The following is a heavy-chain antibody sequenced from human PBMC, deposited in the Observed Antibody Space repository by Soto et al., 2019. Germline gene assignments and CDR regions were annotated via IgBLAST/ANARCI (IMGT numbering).Heavy chain of an antibody. J-gene: IGHJ6*02. Sequence: PSETLSLTCTVSGGSISSGGYYWSWIRQHPGKGLEWIGYIYYSGSTYYNPSLKSRVTISVDTSKNQFSLKLSSVTAADTAVYYCASRIAARRYYYYGMDVWGQGTTVTVSS. D-gene: IGHD6-6*01. V-gene: IGHV4-31*03. CDR2: IYYSGST. CDR3: ASRIAARRYYYYGMDV. CDR1: GGSISSGGYY.